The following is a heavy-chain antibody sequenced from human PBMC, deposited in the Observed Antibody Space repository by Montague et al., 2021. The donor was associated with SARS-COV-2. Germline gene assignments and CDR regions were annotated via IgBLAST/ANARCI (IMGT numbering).Heavy chain of an antibody. V-gene: IGHV4-34*01. CDR3: ARGRIEVSMIVVVLTGASYYMDV. CDR1: GGSFSGHH. CDR2: INNSGST. Sequence: SETLSLTCAVYGGSFSGHHWSWIRQPPGKGLEWIGEINNSGSTNYNPSLKSRVTISVDTSKNQFSLKLHSVTAADTAVYYCARGRIEVSMIVVVLTGASYYMDVWGKGTTVTVSS. J-gene: IGHJ6*03. D-gene: IGHD3-22*01.